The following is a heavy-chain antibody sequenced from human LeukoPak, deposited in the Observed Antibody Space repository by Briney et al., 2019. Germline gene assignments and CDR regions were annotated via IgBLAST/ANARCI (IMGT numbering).Heavy chain of an antibody. J-gene: IGHJ4*02. D-gene: IGHD2-2*01. CDR1: GYSISSGYY. CDR2: IYHSGST. Sequence: SETLSLTCAVSGYSISSGYYWGWIRQPPGKGLEWIGRIYHSGSTYYNPSLKSRVTISVDTSKNQFSLKLSSVTAADTAVYYCARSPDIIVVPAAYFDYWGQGTLVTVSS. CDR3: ARSPDIIVVPAAYFDY. V-gene: IGHV4-38-2*01.